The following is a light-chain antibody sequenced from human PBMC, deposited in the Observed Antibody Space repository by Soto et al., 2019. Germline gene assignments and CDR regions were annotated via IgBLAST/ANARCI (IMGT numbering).Light chain of an antibody. CDR2: TAA. V-gene: IGKV1-39*01. Sequence: DIQLTQSPSALSASVRHMLTITCRASQTTNNYLYWYQQKPGKAPKLLIDTAASLHGGVPSRFTFTTSGTSFTLTISSLQPEDFATYYCHQTYHTPPTFGQGTKVDIK. J-gene: IGKJ1*01. CDR3: HQTYHTPPT. CDR1: QTTNNY.